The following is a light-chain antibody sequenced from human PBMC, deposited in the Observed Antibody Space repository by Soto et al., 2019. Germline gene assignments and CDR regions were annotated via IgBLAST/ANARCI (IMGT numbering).Light chain of an antibody. CDR1: QSIGTY. CDR2: GAS. V-gene: IGKV1-5*01. CDR3: QQYNTYSPERT. J-gene: IGKJ1*01. Sequence: DIQMTQSPSSLSASVGDRVSIACRASQSIGTYLSWYQQKPGKAPKLLIYGASNLQSGVPSRFSGSGSGTEFTLTISSLQPDDFATYYCQQYNTYSPERTFGQGTKVDIK.